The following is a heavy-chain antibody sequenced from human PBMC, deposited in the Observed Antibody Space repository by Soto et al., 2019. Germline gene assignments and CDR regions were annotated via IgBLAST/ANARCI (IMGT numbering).Heavy chain of an antibody. CDR1: GDTIYSDNYY. CDR3: ARDHYVYDILTGYGYYYGMDV. D-gene: IGHD3-9*01. J-gene: IGHJ6*02. V-gene: IGHV4-30-4*01. CDR2: IYYSGST. Sequence: PSETLSLTCTVSGDTIYSDNYYWTWIRQPPGRGLELIAYIYYSGSTYYNPSLKSRVTISVDTSKNQFSLKLSSVTAADTAVYYCARDHYVYDILTGYGYYYGMDVWGQGTTVTVSS.